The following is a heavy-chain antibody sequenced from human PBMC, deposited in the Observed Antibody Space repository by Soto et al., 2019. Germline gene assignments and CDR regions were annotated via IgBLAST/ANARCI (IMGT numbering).Heavy chain of an antibody. CDR1: GDSISCGASF. CDR2: VYYSGSS. V-gene: IGHV4-31*03. D-gene: IGHD2-2*01. CDR3: AKLSCTSSTCYFPGWFDP. J-gene: IGHJ5*02. Sequence: SETLSLTCTVSGDSISCGASFWSWIRQPPGKGLEWIANVYYSGSSYYNPSLKSRLTISVDTTKNQFSPQLKSMTAADTAVYYCAKLSCTSSTCYFPGWFDPWGQGTLVTVSS.